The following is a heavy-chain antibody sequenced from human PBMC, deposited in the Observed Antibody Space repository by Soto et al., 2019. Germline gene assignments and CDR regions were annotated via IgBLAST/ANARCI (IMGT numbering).Heavy chain of an antibody. CDR3: ARGRRGAGVVIIRGDYYYYGMDV. CDR2: IIPIFGTA. D-gene: IGHD3-3*01. V-gene: IGHV1-69*13. CDR1: GGTFSSYA. Sequence: SVKVSCKASGGTFSSYAISWVRQAPGQGLEWMGGIIPIFGTANYAQKFQGRVTITADESTSTAYMELSSLRSEDTAVYYCARGRRGAGVVIIRGDYYYYGMDVWAQGTTVTVSS. J-gene: IGHJ6*02.